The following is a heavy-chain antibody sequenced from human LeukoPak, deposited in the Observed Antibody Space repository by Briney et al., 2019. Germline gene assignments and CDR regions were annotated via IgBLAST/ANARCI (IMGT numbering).Heavy chain of an antibody. J-gene: IGHJ4*02. V-gene: IGHV3-7*01. Sequence: GGSLRLSCEASGFTFSSYWMSWVRQAPGKGLEWVANIKQDGSEKKYLDSVKGRFTISRDNAKNSMYLQMNSLRAEDTAVYYCARDEIYYDILTGYRHFDYWGQGTLVTDFS. CDR3: ARDEIYYDILTGYRHFDY. CDR1: GFTFSSYW. D-gene: IGHD3-9*01. CDR2: IKQDGSEK.